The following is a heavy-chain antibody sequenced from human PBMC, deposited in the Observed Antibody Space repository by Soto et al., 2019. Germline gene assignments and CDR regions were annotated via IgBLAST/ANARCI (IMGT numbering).Heavy chain of an antibody. V-gene: IGHV4-39*01. Sequence: SETLSLTCTVSGGSVTNSSYYWGWIRQSPGKGLEWIGNVYYRGRSYSKSSVKSRVTISVDTSKNRFSLSLNSVTASDTAVYFCVSQRTTVPTQAYFDYWGPGALVTVSS. CDR1: GGSVTNSSYY. D-gene: IGHD4-17*01. J-gene: IGHJ4*02. CDR2: VYYRGRS. CDR3: VSQRTTVPTQAYFDY.